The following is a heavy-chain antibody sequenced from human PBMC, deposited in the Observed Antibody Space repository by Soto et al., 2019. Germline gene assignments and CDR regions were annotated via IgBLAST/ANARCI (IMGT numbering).Heavy chain of an antibody. J-gene: IGHJ3*02. CDR3: AEGGSRARHDAFDI. CDR2: IYRDDKT. V-gene: IGHV3-53*01. D-gene: IGHD3-16*01. Sequence: PGGSLRLSCAASGFSVTRTYMTWVRQAPGKGLEWVSVIYRDDKTFYADSVKGRFTISRDNSKNILYLQMNSLRAEDTAVYYCAEGGSRARHDAFDIWGQGTMVTVSS. CDR1: GFSVTRTY.